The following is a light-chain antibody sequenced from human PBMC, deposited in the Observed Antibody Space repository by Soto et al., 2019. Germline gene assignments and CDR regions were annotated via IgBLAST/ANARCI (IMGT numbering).Light chain of an antibody. J-gene: IGKJ5*01. CDR1: QSVTSY. CDR2: DAS. CDR3: QQRSNWPIT. Sequence: EIVLTQSPATLSLSPGERATLSCRASQSVTSYLAWYQQKPAQAPRLLIYDASNGATGIPARFSGSGSGTDFTLTINSLEPEDFAVYYCQQRSNWPITFGQGTLLEIK. V-gene: IGKV3-11*01.